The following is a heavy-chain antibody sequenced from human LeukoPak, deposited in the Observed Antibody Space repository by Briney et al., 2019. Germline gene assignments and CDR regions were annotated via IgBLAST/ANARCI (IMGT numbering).Heavy chain of an antibody. V-gene: IGHV4-39*07. D-gene: IGHD2-15*01. J-gene: IGHJ6*03. Sequence: SETLSLTCSLSGGSISSSTSYWGWIRQSPGKGLEWIGSIYYSGRTYYNPSLKSRVTISVDTSKNQFSLKLSSVTAADTAVYYCARSEIRSLGFYYYMDVWGKGTTVTISS. CDR3: ARSEIRSLGFYYYMDV. CDR2: IYYSGRT. CDR1: GGSISSSTSY.